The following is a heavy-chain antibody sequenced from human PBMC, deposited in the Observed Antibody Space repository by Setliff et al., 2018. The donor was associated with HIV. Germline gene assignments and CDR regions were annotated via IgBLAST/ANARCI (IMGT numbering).Heavy chain of an antibody. CDR2: INWNGGSI. V-gene: IGHV3-20*04. CDR1: GFTFEDYG. CDR3: ARGRGESRTNYFDY. J-gene: IGHJ4*02. Sequence: GGSLRLSCETSGFTFEDYGMTWVRRAPGKGLEWVAGINWNGGSISYADSVKGRFTVSRDNGKKSLYLQMNSLRAEDTALYYCARGRGESRTNYFDYWGQGSLVTVSS.